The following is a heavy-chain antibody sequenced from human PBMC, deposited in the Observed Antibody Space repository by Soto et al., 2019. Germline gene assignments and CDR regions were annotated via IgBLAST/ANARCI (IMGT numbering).Heavy chain of an antibody. V-gene: IGHV3-11*01. CDR1: GFTFSDYY. J-gene: IGHJ4*02. CDR2: ISSTGSTT. Sequence: QVQLVESGGGLVKPGGSLRLSCAASGFTFSDYYMSWIRQAPGKGLEWVSYISSTGSTTYYADSVRGRFTMSRDNAKRSLYLQVNSLRADDTAVYFCARGGQTYYFDDWGQGTLVTVPS. CDR3: ARGGQTYYFDD.